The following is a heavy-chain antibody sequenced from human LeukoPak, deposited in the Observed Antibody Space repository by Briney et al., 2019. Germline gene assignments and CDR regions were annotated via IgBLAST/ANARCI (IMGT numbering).Heavy chain of an antibody. CDR3: ARAETYSSDWYDPFFDY. D-gene: IGHD6-19*01. J-gene: IGHJ4*02. CDR1: GDSISTSNSY. CDR2: LYHSGNS. Sequence: SETLSRTGTVSGDSISTSNSYWGWIRQPPGKGLDWIGSLYHSGNSYYNPSLKSRATISVDTSKNHFSLKLRSVTAADTAVYYCARAETYSSDWYDPFFDYWGQGTLVTVSS. V-gene: IGHV4-39*07.